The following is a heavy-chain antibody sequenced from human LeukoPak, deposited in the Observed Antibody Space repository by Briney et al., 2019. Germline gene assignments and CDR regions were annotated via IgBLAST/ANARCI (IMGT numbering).Heavy chain of an antibody. D-gene: IGHD5-18*01. CDR2: ISYDGSNK. CDR3: AREVDTAMVTLDI. J-gene: IGHJ3*02. CDR1: GFTFSSYA. V-gene: IGHV3-30-3*01. Sequence: PGGSLRLSCAASGFTFSSYAMRWVRQAPGKGLEWVAVISYDGSNKYYADSVKGRFTISRDNSKNTLYLQMNSLRAEDTAVYYCAREVDTAMVTLDIWGQGTMVTVSS.